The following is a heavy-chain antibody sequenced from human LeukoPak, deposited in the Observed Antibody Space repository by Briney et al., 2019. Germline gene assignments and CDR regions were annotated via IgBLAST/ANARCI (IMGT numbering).Heavy chain of an antibody. Sequence: GGSLRLSCAASGFTFNNYAMNWVRQAPGKGLQWVSSISGGGGSTNYADSVKGRFIISRDNSRSTLHLKINSLRAEDTAVYYCAKRPSYYDNSADGFDIWGQGTMVTVPS. D-gene: IGHD3-22*01. CDR3: AKRPSYYDNSADGFDI. CDR2: ISGGGGST. CDR1: GFTFNNYA. J-gene: IGHJ3*02. V-gene: IGHV3-23*01.